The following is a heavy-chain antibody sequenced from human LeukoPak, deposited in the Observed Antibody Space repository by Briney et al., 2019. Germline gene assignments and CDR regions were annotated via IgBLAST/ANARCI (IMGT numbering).Heavy chain of an antibody. CDR2: ISGSGGST. D-gene: IGHD4-17*01. V-gene: IGHV3-23*01. Sequence: PGRSLRLSCAASGFTFFSSYGMHWVRQAPGKGLEWVSAISGSGGSTYYADSVKGRFTISRDNSKNTLYLQMNSLRAEDTAVYYCAKIKWDYGDYVDYWGQGTLVTVSS. CDR3: AKIKWDYGDYVDY. CDR1: GFTFFSSYG. J-gene: IGHJ4*02.